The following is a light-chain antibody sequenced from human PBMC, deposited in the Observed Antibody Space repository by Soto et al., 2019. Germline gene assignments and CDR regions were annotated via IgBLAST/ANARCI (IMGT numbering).Light chain of an antibody. CDR3: QQYGSSLCT. CDR1: QSVSSSY. J-gene: IGKJ1*01. V-gene: IGKV3-20*01. CDR2: GAS. Sequence: EIVLTQSPGTLSLSPGERATLSCRASQSVSSSYLAWYQQKPGQAPRLLIYGASSRATGIPDRFSGSGSGTDVTLTISRLDPEDFAVYYCQQYGSSLCTFGQVTKVEIK.